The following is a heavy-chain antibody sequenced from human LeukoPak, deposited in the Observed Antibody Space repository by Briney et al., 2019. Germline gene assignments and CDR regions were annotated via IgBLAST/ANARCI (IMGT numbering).Heavy chain of an antibody. CDR1: GYTFTGYY. CDR3: ARAFSGYDWPDYFDY. CDR2: INPNSGGT. D-gene: IGHD5-12*01. Sequence: ASVKVSCKASGYTFTGYYMHWVRQAPGQGLEWMGWINPNSGGTNYAQKFQGRVTMTRDTSISTAYMELSRLRSDGTAVYYCARAFSGYDWPDYFDYWGQGTLVTVSS. J-gene: IGHJ4*02. V-gene: IGHV1-2*02.